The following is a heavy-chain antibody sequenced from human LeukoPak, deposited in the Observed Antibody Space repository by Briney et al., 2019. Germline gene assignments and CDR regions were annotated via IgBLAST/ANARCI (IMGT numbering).Heavy chain of an antibody. J-gene: IGHJ6*02. CDR2: ISYDGGKK. Sequence: GSLRLSCASSGFTFGNYAMHWVRQAPGKGLQWVAVISYDGGKKYYADSVKGRFTISRDNSRNTVFLQMNSLRPEDTAVYYCARDLGEVTFHYYGMDVWGQGTTVTVSS. V-gene: IGHV3-30-3*01. CDR1: GFTFGNYA. CDR3: ARDLGEVTFHYYGMDV. D-gene: IGHD3-16*01.